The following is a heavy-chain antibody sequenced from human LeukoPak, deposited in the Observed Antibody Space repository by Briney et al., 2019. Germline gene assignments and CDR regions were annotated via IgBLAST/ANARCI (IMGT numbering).Heavy chain of an antibody. J-gene: IGHJ5*02. Sequence: GGSLRLSCAASGFTFSSYSMNWVRQAPGKGLEWVSSISSSSSYIYYADSVKGRFTISRDNAKNSLYLQMNSLRAEDTAVYYCARDACSSTSCYVYNRFDPWGQGTLVTVSS. D-gene: IGHD2-2*01. CDR2: ISSSSSYI. CDR1: GFTFSSYS. CDR3: ARDACSSTSCYVYNRFDP. V-gene: IGHV3-21*01.